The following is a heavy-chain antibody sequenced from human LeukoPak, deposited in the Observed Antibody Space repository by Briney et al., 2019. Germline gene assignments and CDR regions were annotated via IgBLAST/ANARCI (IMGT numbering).Heavy chain of an antibody. CDR1: GFTFSSYS. J-gene: IGHJ3*02. V-gene: IGHV4-34*01. CDR3: ARWGGRGQLLSAGHKWNAFDI. CDR2: INHSGST. Sequence: GSLRLSCAASGFTFSSYSMNWVRQPPGKGLEWIGEINHSGSTNYNPSLKSRVTISVDTSKNQFSLKLSSVTAADTAVYYCARWGGRGQLLSAGHKWNAFDIWGQGTMVTVSS. D-gene: IGHD2-2*01.